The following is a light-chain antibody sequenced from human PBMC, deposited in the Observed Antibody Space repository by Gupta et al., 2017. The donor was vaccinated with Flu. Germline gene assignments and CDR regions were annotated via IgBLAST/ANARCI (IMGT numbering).Light chain of an antibody. J-gene: IGLJ3*02. Sequence: QSVLTQPPSVSAAPGQRVTISCSGCSSNIGGHYVSWYQQVPGTAPKLLSYEDDKRPSGSPDRVSASKSGTTATLDITGLQTGDEADYFCGTWDRSMSAGGFGGGTKLTVL. V-gene: IGLV1-51*02. CDR3: GTWDRSMSAGG. CDR2: EDD. CDR1: SSNIGGHY.